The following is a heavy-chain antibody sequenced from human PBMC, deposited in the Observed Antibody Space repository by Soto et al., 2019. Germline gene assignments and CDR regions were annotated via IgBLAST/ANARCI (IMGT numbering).Heavy chain of an antibody. Sequence: ASVKVSCKASGYTFTSYGISWVRQAPGQGLEWMGWISAYNGNTNYAQKLQGRVTMTTDTSTSTAYMELRSLRSDDTAVYYCARFQQTLYSSRWYRFDYWGQGTLVTVSS. V-gene: IGHV1-18*01. CDR1: GYTFTSYG. CDR3: ARFQQTLYSSRWYRFDY. D-gene: IGHD6-13*01. CDR2: ISAYNGNT. J-gene: IGHJ4*02.